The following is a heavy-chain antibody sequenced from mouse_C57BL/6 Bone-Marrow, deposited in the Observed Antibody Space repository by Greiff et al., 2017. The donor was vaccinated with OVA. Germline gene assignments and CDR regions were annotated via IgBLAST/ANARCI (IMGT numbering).Heavy chain of an antibody. CDR1: GFTFRSYG. CDR2: ISSGGSYT. V-gene: IGHV5-6*01. CDR3: ARPGTWYFDY. Sequence: EVMLVESGGDLVKPGGSLKLSCAASGFTFRSYGMSWVRQTPDKRLEWVATISSGGSYTYYPDSVKGRFTISRDNAKNTLYLQMSSLKSEETAMYYCARPGTWYFDYWGQVTTLTVSS. D-gene: IGHD4-1*01. J-gene: IGHJ2*01.